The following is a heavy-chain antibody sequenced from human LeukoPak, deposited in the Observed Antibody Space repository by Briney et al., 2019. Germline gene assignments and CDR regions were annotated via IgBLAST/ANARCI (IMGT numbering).Heavy chain of an antibody. V-gene: IGHV1-2*02. Sequence: ASVKVSCKASGYTFTGYYMHWVRQAPGQGLEWMGWINPNSGGTNYAQKFQGRVTMTRDTSISTAYMELSRLRSDDTAVYYCARALATMVRGVIITTSNWFDPWGQGTLVTVSS. D-gene: IGHD3-10*01. J-gene: IGHJ5*02. CDR2: INPNSGGT. CDR3: ARALATMVRGVIITTSNWFDP. CDR1: GYTFTGYY.